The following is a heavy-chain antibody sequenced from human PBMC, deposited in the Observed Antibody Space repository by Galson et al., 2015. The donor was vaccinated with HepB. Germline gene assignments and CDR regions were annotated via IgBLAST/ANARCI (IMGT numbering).Heavy chain of an antibody. J-gene: IGHJ6*02. V-gene: IGHV3-23*01. D-gene: IGHD3-10*01. CDR2: IGSDGSST. CDR1: GFTLSSYA. CDR3: AKDLGVRGEYYYYGMDV. Sequence: SLRLSCAASGFTLSSYAMSWVRQAPGKGLEWVSAIGSDGSSTFYADSVKGRSTISRDHSGNTLYLQMNRLRAEDTAIYYCAKDLGVRGEYYYYGMDVWGQGTTVTVSS.